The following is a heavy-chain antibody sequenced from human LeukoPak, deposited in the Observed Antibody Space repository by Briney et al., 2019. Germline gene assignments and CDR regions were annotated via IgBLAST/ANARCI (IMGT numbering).Heavy chain of an antibody. CDR2: INPNSGGT. V-gene: IGHV1-2*02. Sequence: ASVKVSCKASGYTFTGYYIHWVRQTPGQGLEWMGWINPNSGGTNYAQMFQGRVTMTRDTSITTAYMELSRLRSDDTAVYYCARSSWDYYDSSGYYDPFDYWGQGTLVTVSS. CDR1: GYTFTGYY. J-gene: IGHJ4*02. CDR3: ARSSWDYYDSSGYYDPFDY. D-gene: IGHD3-22*01.